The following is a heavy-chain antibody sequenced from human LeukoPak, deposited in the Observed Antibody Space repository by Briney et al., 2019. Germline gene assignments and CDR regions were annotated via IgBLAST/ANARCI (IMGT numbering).Heavy chain of an antibody. CDR2: IYYSEST. J-gene: IGHJ6*03. V-gene: IGHV4-59*01. D-gene: IGHD1-26*01. CDR3: ARLSVIVGAALEYYYYYMDV. CDR1: GGSISSYH. Sequence: SETLSLTCTVSGGSISSYHWSWLRQPPGQGLEGFGYIYYSESTNYNPSLKSRFTISVDTSKNQFSLKLSSVTAADTAVYYCARLSVIVGAALEYYYYYMDVWGQGTTVTVSS.